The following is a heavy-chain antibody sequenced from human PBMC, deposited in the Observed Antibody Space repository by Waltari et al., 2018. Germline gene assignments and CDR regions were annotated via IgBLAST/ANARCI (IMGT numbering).Heavy chain of an antibody. J-gene: IGHJ6*02. CDR3: ATGLTVYYYYGMDV. D-gene: IGHD3-16*01. Sequence: QVQLVQSGAEVKKPGASVKVSCKVSGYTLTELSMHWVRQAPGKGLEWMGGFDTEDGETIYAQKCQGRVTMTDDTSTDTAYMELSSLRSEDTAVYYCATGLTVYYYYGMDVWGQGTTVTVSS. CDR1: GYTLTELS. V-gene: IGHV1-24*01. CDR2: FDTEDGET.